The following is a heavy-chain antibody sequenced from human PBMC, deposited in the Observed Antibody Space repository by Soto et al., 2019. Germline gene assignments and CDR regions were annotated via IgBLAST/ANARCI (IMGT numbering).Heavy chain of an antibody. D-gene: IGHD2-15*01. V-gene: IGHV4-59*01. Sequence: AXXTLCLPGTVSGASIRSYYGRWIRQPPGKGLEWIGYIFSTGSTNYNPSLKSRVTMSMDTSKNQFSLKLNSVTAADTAVYYCARVKMPSVADWGQGTLVTVSS. CDR3: ARVKMPSVAD. CDR1: GASIRSYY. J-gene: IGHJ4*02. CDR2: IFSTGST.